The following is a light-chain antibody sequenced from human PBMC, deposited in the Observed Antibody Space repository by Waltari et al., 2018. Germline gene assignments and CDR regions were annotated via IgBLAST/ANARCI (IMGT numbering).Light chain of an antibody. V-gene: IGLV2-14*01. Sequence: QSAPTPPTSVSGSPGQSITISCTGTSRDVGGSNYPPWYQQHPGKVPKVLIFDVNYRPSGVSNRFSGSKSGNTASLTISGLQAEDEADYYCAAYTSSHGLVFGSGTKVTVL. CDR1: SRDVGGSNY. CDR3: AAYTSSHGLV. J-gene: IGLJ1*01. CDR2: DVN.